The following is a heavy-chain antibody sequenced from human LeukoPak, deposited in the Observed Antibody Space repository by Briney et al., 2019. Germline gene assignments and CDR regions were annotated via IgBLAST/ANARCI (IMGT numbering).Heavy chain of an antibody. V-gene: IGHV1-69*02. Sequence: SVKVSCTASGGTFSSYTISWVRQAPGQGLEWMGRIIPILGIANYAQKLQGRVTITADKSTSTAYMELSSLRSEDTAVYYCASSPGSSSWRSTIDYWGQGTLVTVSS. CDR1: GGTFSSYT. D-gene: IGHD6-13*01. CDR3: ASSPGSSSWRSTIDY. J-gene: IGHJ4*02. CDR2: IIPILGIA.